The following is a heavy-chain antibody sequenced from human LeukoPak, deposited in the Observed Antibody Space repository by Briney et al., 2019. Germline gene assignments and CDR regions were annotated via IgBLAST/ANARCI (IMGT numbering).Heavy chain of an antibody. V-gene: IGHV3-23*01. Sequence: GGSLRLSCGASGFTFRSFAMNWVRQAPGKGLEWVSAISSSGGDAYYADSVKGRFTISRDNSKNTLYLQMNSLRAEDTAVYYCARDLGGYPYYYYMDVWGKGTTVTVSS. CDR1: GFTFRSFA. J-gene: IGHJ6*03. D-gene: IGHD3-22*01. CDR2: ISSSGGDA. CDR3: ARDLGGYPYYYYMDV.